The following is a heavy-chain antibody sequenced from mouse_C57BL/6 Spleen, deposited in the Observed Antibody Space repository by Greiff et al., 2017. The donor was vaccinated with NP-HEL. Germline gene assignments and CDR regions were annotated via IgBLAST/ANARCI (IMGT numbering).Heavy chain of an antibody. D-gene: IGHD1-1*01. Sequence: EVQLQQSGPVLVKPGASVKIPCKASGYTFTDYNMDWVKQSHGKSLEWIGDINPNNGGTIYNQKFKGKATLTVDKSSSTAYMELRSLTSEDTAVYYCARGYYGSSLEDMDYWGKGTSVTVSS. CDR3: ARGYYGSSLEDMDY. V-gene: IGHV1-18*01. J-gene: IGHJ4*01. CDR2: INPNNGGT. CDR1: GYTFTDYN.